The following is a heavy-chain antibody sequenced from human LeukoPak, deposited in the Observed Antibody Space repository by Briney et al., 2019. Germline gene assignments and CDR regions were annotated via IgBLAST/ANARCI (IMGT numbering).Heavy chain of an antibody. V-gene: IGHV4-59*01. D-gene: IGHD6-19*01. CDR2: IYYSGST. CDR1: GGSISSYY. Sequence: SETLSLTCTVSGGSISSYYWSWIRQPPGKGLEWIGYIYYSGSTNYNPSLKSRVTISVDTSKNQFSLKLSSVTAADTAVYYCAREAVAGRVDYWGQGTLVTVSS. J-gene: IGHJ4*02. CDR3: AREAVAGRVDY.